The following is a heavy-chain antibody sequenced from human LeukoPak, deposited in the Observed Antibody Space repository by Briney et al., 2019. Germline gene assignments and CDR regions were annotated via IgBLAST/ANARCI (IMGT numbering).Heavy chain of an antibody. CDR3: ATSALAVAGTDEFDY. CDR1: GFTFSSYA. D-gene: IGHD6-19*01. V-gene: IGHV3-23*01. J-gene: IGHJ4*02. CDR2: ISGSGGST. Sequence: GGSLRLSCAASGFTFSSYAVSWVRQAPGKGLEWVSAISGSGGSTYYADSVKGRFTISRDNAKNSLYLQMNSLRDDDTAVYYCATSALAVAGTDEFDYWGQGTLVTVSS.